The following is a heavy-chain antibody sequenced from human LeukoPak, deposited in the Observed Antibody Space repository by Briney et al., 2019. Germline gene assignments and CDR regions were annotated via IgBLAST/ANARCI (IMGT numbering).Heavy chain of an antibody. V-gene: IGHV1-69*04. D-gene: IGHD2-8*01. CDR1: GGTFSSYA. CDR2: IIPVLGIA. CDR3: ARLPRRNGGDAFDI. Sequence: SVKVSCKASGGTFSSYAISWVRQAPGQGLEWMGRIIPVLGIANYAQKFQGRVTITADKSTSTAYMELSSLRSEDTAVYYCARLPRRNGGDAFDIWGQGTMVTVSS. J-gene: IGHJ3*02.